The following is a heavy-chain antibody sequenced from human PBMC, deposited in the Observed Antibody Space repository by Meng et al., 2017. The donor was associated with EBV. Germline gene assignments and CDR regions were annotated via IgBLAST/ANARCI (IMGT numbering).Heavy chain of an antibody. CDR2: LIPMVGAP. D-gene: IGHD3-10*01. J-gene: IGHJ4*02. Sequence: LQAGGEVNKPGSSVMVSCRTSGGTFRSDAVSWVRQAPGQGLEWMGGLIPMVGAPHYAQKFQGRVTIIADESTSTHSMELNSLRSEDTAMYYCASESGRGFTPDYWGQGTLVTVSS. CDR3: ASESGRGFTPDY. CDR1: GGTFRSDA. V-gene: IGHV1-69*01.